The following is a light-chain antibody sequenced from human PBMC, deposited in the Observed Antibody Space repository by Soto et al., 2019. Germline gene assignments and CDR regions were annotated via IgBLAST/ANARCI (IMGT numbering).Light chain of an antibody. J-gene: IGKJ4*01. V-gene: IGKV1-33*01. CDR1: QDIKNY. CDR3: QQYDSLPPT. Sequence: DIQMTQSPSSLSAFVGDSITITCQASQDIKNYLNWYQHKPGKAPKLLIYDAFKSDTGVPSRFSGSGSGTDFTFTTSSLQPEDIATYFCQQYDSLPPTFGGGTRVDI. CDR2: DAF.